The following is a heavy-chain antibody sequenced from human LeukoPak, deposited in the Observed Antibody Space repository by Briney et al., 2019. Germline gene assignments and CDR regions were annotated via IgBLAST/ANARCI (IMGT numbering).Heavy chain of an antibody. CDR1: GGSMNTYY. CDR2: IYYSGST. Sequence: SETLSLTCTVSGGSMNTYYWSWIRQPPGKGLEWIGYIYYSGSTNYNPSLKSRVTMSVDTSKNKFSLKVNSVTAADTAVYYCARVGSGWSFDYWGQGTPVTVSS. V-gene: IGHV4-59*12. J-gene: IGHJ4*02. D-gene: IGHD6-19*01. CDR3: ARVGSGWSFDY.